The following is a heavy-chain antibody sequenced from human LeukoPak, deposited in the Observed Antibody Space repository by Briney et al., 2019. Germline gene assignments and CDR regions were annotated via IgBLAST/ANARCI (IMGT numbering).Heavy chain of an antibody. J-gene: IGHJ4*02. CDR1: GYTFTNYG. CDR2: ISIYNGNS. Sequence: GASVKISCKTTGYTFTNYGLSWVRQAPGQGLEWMGWISIYNGNSEYPQKLQGRVTLTTDTSTTTGYMELRSLRSDDTAVYYCARVLGYCGRDCYPLDYWGQGTLVTVSS. V-gene: IGHV1-18*01. D-gene: IGHD2-21*02. CDR3: ARVLGYCGRDCYPLDY.